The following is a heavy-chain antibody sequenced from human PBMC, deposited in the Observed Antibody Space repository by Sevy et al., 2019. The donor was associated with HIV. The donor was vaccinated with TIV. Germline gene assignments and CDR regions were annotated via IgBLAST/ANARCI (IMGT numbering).Heavy chain of an antibody. V-gene: IGHV3-21*01. CDR2: ITDSSNYI. CDR3: ARDRRTLNYYGSSGYNYYFDY. D-gene: IGHD3-22*01. CDR1: GFTFSTYN. J-gene: IGHJ4*02. Sequence: GGSLRLSCAASGFTFSTYNMNWVRQAPGKGLEWVSSITDSSNYIYHADSVKGRFTISRDNAKNSLYLQRNSLRAEDTAVYFCARDRRTLNYYGSSGYNYYFDYWGQGTLVTVSS.